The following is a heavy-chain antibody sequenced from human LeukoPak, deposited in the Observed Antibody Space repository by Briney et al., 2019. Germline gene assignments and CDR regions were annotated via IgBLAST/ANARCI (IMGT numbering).Heavy chain of an antibody. V-gene: IGHV4-34*01. CDR1: GGSFSGYY. D-gene: IGHD3-10*01. Sequence: SETLSLTCAVYGGSFSGYYWSWIRQPPGKGLEWIGEINHSGSTNYNPSLKSRVTISVDTSKNQFSLKLSSVTAADTAVYYCARGSGRGMVRGVIRTYYMDVWGKGTTVTVSS. J-gene: IGHJ6*03. CDR3: ARGSGRGMVRGVIRTYYMDV. CDR2: INHSGST.